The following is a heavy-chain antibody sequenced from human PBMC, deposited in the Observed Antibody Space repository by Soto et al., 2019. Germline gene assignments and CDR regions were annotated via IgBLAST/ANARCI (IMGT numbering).Heavy chain of an antibody. CDR2: ISAYNGNT. CDR1: GYTFTSYG. V-gene: IGHV1-18*01. J-gene: IGHJ4*02. D-gene: IGHD3-22*01. CDR3: ARDMVYYDSSGYYYFDY. Sequence: ASVKVSCKASGYTFTSYGISWVRQAPGQGLEWMGWISAYNGNTNYAQKLQGRVTMTTDTSTSTAYMELRSLRSDDTAVYYCARDMVYYDSSGYYYFDYWGQGTLVTVSS.